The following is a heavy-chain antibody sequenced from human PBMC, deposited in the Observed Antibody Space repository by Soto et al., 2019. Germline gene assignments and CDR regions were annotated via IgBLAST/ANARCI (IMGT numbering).Heavy chain of an antibody. D-gene: IGHD3-3*01. CDR3: ARGPSTVDFWSGYYPFDY. CDR1: GYSFPSYD. Sequence: ASVKVSCKASGYSFPSYDINWVRQAPGQGLEWMGWVNPNSGNTGYAQKFQDRVTMTRDTSISTVYMELSSLRSEDTAVFYCARGPSTVDFWSGYYPFDYWGQGTLVTVSS. J-gene: IGHJ4*02. V-gene: IGHV1-8*01. CDR2: VNPNSGNT.